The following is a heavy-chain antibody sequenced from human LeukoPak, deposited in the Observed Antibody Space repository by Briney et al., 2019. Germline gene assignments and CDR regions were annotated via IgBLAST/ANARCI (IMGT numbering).Heavy chain of an antibody. CDR1: GGSISSYY. Sequence: PSETLSLTCTVSGGSISSYYWSWIRQPPGKGLEWIGYIYYSGSTNYNPSLKSRVTISVDTSKNRFSLKLSSVTAADTAVYYCARHPYYDILTGFDYWGQGTLVTVSS. J-gene: IGHJ4*02. CDR3: ARHPYYDILTGFDY. D-gene: IGHD3-9*01. CDR2: IYYSGST. V-gene: IGHV4-59*08.